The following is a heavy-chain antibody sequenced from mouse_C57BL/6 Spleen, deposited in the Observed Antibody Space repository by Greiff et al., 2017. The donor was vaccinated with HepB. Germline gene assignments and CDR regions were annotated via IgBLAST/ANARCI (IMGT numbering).Heavy chain of an antibody. D-gene: IGHD1-1*01. V-gene: IGHV1-54*01. J-gene: IGHJ2*01. Sequence: QVQLQQSGAELVRPGTSVKVSCKASGYSFTNYLIEWVKQRPGQGLEWIGVINPGSGGTNYNEKFKGKATLTADKSSSTAYMQLSSLTSEDSAVYFCARQTTVEGDYFDYWGQGTTLTVSS. CDR3: ARQTTVEGDYFDY. CDR2: INPGSGGT. CDR1: GYSFTNYL.